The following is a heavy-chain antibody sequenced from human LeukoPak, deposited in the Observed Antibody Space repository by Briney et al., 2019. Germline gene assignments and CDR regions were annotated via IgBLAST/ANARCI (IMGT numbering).Heavy chain of an antibody. V-gene: IGHV4-59*01. CDR1: GGSISSYY. CDR2: IYYSGST. J-gene: IGHJ4*02. CDR3: ARGAPMVRGVTTSGGRKYYFDY. Sequence: SETLSLTCTVSGGSISSYYWSWIRQPPGKGLEWIGYIYYSGSTNYNPSLKSRVTISVDTSKNQFSLKLSSVTAADTAVYYCARGAPMVRGVTTSGGRKYYFDYWGQGTLVTVSS. D-gene: IGHD3-10*01.